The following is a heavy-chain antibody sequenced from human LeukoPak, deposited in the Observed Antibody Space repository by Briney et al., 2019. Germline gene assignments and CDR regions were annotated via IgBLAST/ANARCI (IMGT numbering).Heavy chain of an antibody. V-gene: IGHV4-39*07. D-gene: IGHD4-17*01. CDR1: GGSISSSSYY. CDR2: IYYSGST. CDR3: AEVTTRDYYYYYMDV. J-gene: IGHJ6*03. Sequence: PSETLSLTCTVSGGSISSSSYYWGWIRQPPGKGLEWIGSIYYSGSTYYNPSLKSRVTISVDTSKNQFSLKLSSVTAADTAVYYCAEVTTRDYYYYYMDVWGKGTTVTVSS.